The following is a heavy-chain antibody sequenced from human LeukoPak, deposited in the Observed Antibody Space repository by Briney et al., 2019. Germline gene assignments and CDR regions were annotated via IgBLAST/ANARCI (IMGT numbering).Heavy chain of an antibody. D-gene: IGHD3-10*01. CDR1: GFTFSSYT. CDR2: ISGTGGTK. V-gene: IGHV3-48*02. J-gene: IGHJ4*02. CDR3: ATEGRSYSPGY. Sequence: GGSLRLSCAASGFTFSSYTMNWVRQAPGKGLEWVSCISGTGGTKYYADSVKGRFTISRDNAKNSLYLQTNSLRDEDTAVYYCATEGRSYSPGYWGQGTLVTVSS.